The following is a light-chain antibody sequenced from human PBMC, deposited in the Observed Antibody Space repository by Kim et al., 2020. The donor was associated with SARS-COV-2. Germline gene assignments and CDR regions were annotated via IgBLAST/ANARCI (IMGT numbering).Light chain of an antibody. J-gene: IGLJ3*02. CDR2: RNN. V-gene: IGLV10-54*04. CDR1: QG. CDR3: SAWDSSLNVWV. Sequence: QGAAWLQQHQGHPPNLLSYRNNNRPSGISERFSASRSGDTASLTITGLQPEDETDYYCSAWDSSLNVWVFGGGTKLTVL.